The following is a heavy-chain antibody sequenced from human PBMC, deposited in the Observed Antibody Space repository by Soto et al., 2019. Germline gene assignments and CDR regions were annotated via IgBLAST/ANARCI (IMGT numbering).Heavy chain of an antibody. D-gene: IGHD1-7*01. J-gene: IGHJ5*02. CDR1: GGTFSSYA. Sequence: SVKVSCKASGGTFSSYAISWVRQAPGQGLEWMGGIIPIFGTANYAQKFQGRVTITADESTSTAYMELSSLRSEDTAVYYCAREIRYNWNSGTNWFDPWGQGTLVTVSS. V-gene: IGHV1-69*13. CDR2: IIPIFGTA. CDR3: AREIRYNWNSGTNWFDP.